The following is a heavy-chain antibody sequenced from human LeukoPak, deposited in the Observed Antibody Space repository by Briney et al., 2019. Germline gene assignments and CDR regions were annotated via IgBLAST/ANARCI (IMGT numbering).Heavy chain of an antibody. CDR2: ISGSGGST. D-gene: IGHD6-6*01. V-gene: IGHV3-23*01. Sequence: GGSLRLSCAASGFTFSSYAMSWVRQAPGKGLEWVSAISGSGGSTYYADSVKGRFTISRDNSKNTLYLQMNSLRAEDTAVYYCARTLAARPLYYFDYWGQGTLVTVSS. J-gene: IGHJ4*02. CDR3: ARTLAARPLYYFDY. CDR1: GFTFSSYA.